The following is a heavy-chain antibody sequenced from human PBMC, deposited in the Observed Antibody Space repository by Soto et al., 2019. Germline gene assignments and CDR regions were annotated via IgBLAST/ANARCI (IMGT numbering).Heavy chain of an antibody. V-gene: IGHV4-39*01. J-gene: IGHJ4*02. Sequence: SETLSLTCTVSGGSISSSSYYWSWIRQPPGKGLEWIGSIYYSGSTYYNPSLKSRVTISVDTSKNQFSLKLSSVTAADTAVYYCAMAHYYDSSGYLAPKPASDYWGQGTLVTVSS. CDR3: AMAHYYDSSGYLAPKPASDY. CDR1: GGSISSSSYY. CDR2: IYYSGST. D-gene: IGHD3-22*01.